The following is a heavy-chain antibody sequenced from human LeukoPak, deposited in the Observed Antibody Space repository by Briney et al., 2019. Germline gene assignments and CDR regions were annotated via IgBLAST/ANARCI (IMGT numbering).Heavy chain of an antibody. J-gene: IGHJ4*02. D-gene: IGHD5-24*01. CDR3: SRSDGASDFDY. V-gene: IGHV6-1*01. CDR1: GDSVSSNRAS. CDR2: TYYRSKWYN. Sequence: SQTLSLTFAISGDSVSSNRASWTWIRQSPSRGLEWLGRTYYRSKWYNDYAVSLKSRISINPDTSKNQFSLQLNSVTPEDTAVYYCSRSDGASDFDYWSQGTLVTVSS.